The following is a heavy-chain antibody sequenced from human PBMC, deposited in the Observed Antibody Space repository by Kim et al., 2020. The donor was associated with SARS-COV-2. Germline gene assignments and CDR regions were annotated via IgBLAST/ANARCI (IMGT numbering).Heavy chain of an antibody. CDR3: TRDLNYYDSSGYYYYFDY. D-gene: IGHD3-22*01. CDR1: GFTFGDYA. CDR2: IRSKAYGGTT. Sequence: GGSLRLSCTASGFTFGDYAMSWFRQAPGKGLEWVGFIRSKAYGGTTEYAASVKGRFTISRDDSKSIAYLQMNSLKTEDTAVYYCTRDLNYYDSSGYYYYFDYWGQGTLVTVSS. J-gene: IGHJ4*02. V-gene: IGHV3-49*03.